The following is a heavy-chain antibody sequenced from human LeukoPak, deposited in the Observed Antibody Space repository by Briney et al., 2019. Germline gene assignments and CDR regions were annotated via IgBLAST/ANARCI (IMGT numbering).Heavy chain of an antibody. CDR2: IYYSGST. CDR3: ARAQLLEYYDFWSGYFDY. CDR1: GGSFSGYY. D-gene: IGHD3-3*01. Sequence: SETLSLTCAVYGGSFSGYYWSWIRQPPGKGLEWIGSIYYSGSTYYNPSLKSRVTISVDTSKNQFSLKLSSVTAADTAVYYCARAQLLEYYDFWSGYFDYWGQGTLVTVSS. V-gene: IGHV4-34*01. J-gene: IGHJ4*02.